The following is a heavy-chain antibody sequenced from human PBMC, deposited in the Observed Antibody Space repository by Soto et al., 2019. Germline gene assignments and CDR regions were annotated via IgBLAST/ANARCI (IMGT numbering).Heavy chain of an antibody. V-gene: IGHV1-69*13. CDR1: GGTFSNYA. CDR3: AIGTRNSCTCEF. J-gene: IGHJ1*01. D-gene: IGHD2-2*01. Sequence: SVKVSCKASGGTFSNYAISWVRQAPGHGLEWVGGIIPLTETPVYAQTVQGRLTITADEITSAAYMELSSLRSDDTAVYYCAIGTRNSCTCEFWGKETLVTISS. CDR2: IIPLTETP.